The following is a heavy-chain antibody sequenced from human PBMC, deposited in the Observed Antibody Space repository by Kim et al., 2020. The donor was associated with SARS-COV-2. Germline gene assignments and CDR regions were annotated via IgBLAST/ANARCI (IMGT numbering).Heavy chain of an antibody. D-gene: IGHD5-12*01. V-gene: IGHV3-74*01. Sequence: GGSLRLSCAASGFTFSSYWMHWVRQAPGKGLVWVSRINSDGSSTSYADSVKGRFTISRDNAKNTLYLQMNSLRAEDTAVYYCAIFPYSGYEVDYWGQGTLVTVSS. CDR1: GFTFSSYW. CDR3: AIFPYSGYEVDY. CDR2: INSDGSST. J-gene: IGHJ4*02.